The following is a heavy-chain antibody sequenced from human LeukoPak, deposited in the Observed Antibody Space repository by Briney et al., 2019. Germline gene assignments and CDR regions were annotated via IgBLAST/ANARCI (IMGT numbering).Heavy chain of an antibody. Sequence: SVMVSCKASGGTFSSYAISWVRQAPGQGLEWMGGIIPIFGTANYAQKFQGRVTITADESTSTAYMELSSLRSEDTAVYYCAGLFPPGSAFDIWGQGTMVTVSS. J-gene: IGHJ3*02. D-gene: IGHD3-10*02. V-gene: IGHV1-69*01. CDR2: IIPIFGTA. CDR3: AGLFPPGSAFDI. CDR1: GGTFSSYA.